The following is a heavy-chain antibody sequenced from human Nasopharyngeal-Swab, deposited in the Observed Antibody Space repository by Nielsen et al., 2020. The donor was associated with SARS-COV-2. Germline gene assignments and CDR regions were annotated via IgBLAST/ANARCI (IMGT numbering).Heavy chain of an antibody. CDR3: ARDLGP. CDR1: GYTLTELS. CDR2: FDPEDGET. Sequence: ASVKVSCKVSGYTLTELSMHWVRQAPGKGLEWMGGFDPEDGETIYAQKFQGRVTMTRDASTSTVYMELSSLRSEDTAVYYCARDLGPWGQGTLVTVSS. J-gene: IGHJ5*02. V-gene: IGHV1-24*01.